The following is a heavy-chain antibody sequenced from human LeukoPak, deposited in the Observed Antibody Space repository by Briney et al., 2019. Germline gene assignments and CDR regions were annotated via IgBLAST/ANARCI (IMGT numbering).Heavy chain of an antibody. CDR3: ARHQWSIAVFDY. V-gene: IGHV4-59*08. J-gene: IGHJ4*02. CDR1: GGSISSYY. CDR2: IYHSGST. Sequence: SETLSLTCTVSGGSISSYYWSWIRQPAGKGLEWIGSIYHSGSTYYNPSLKSRVTISVDTSKNQFSLKLSSVTAADTAVYYCARHQWSIAVFDYWGQGTLVTVSS. D-gene: IGHD6-6*01.